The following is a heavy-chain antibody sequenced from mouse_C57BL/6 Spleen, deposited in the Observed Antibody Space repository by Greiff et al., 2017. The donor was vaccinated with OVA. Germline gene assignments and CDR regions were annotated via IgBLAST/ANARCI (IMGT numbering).Heavy chain of an antibody. CDR3: ARNRCSNYGGAMDY. V-gene: IGHV2-2*01. CDR2: IWRGGNT. J-gene: IGHJ4*01. Sequence: QVQLQQSGPGLVQPSQSLSITFTVSGFSLTSSGVNWVRQSPGKGLEWLGVIWRGGNTNVNAAFMSRRSISKDNSESRVFFKMNSLQADDTAIYYCARNRCSNYGGAMDYWGQGTSVTVSS. D-gene: IGHD2-5*01. CDR1: GFSLTSSG.